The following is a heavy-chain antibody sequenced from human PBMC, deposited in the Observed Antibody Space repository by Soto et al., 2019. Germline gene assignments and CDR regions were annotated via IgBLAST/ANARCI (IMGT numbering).Heavy chain of an antibody. V-gene: IGHV4-4*02. CDR3: ARVNLAAAGEFDY. CDR1: SDSVSNNNW. J-gene: IGHJ4*02. Sequence: QVQLQESGPGLVKPSETLSLTCAVSSDSVSNNNWWGWVRQPPGKGLEWIGEVYRTGSTNYNPSPQSPVLVSMYKAKNLFSIRLFFVTAADMAVYYCARVNLAAAGEFDYWGQRAIVTVSS. D-gene: IGHD6-13*01. CDR2: VYRTGST.